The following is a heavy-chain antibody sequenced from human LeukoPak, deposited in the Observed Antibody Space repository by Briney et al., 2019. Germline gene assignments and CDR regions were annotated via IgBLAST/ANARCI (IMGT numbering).Heavy chain of an antibody. V-gene: IGHV3-23*01. CDR2: ISGSGGST. J-gene: IGHJ4*02. D-gene: IGHD5-12*01. Sequence: PGGSLRLSCAASAFTFSHYAMSWVRQAPGEGLEWVSTISGSGGSTYYAGSVKGRFAISRDNSKNTLYLQMNSLRAEDTAVYYCAKDRRGYDQAIDYWGQGTLVTVSS. CDR1: AFTFSHYA. CDR3: AKDRRGYDQAIDY.